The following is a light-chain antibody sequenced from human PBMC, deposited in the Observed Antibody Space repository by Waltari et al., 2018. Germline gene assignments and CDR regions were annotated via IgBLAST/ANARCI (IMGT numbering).Light chain of an antibody. CDR2: KAS. J-gene: IGKJ4*01. V-gene: IGKV1-5*03. CDR3: QQYNSYSLLT. Sequence: DIQMTQSPSTLSASVGDRVTITCRASQSISNGLAWYQQKPGKAPKLLIYKASTLESGVPSRCSGSGSGTEFTLTISSLQPDDFATYYCQQYNSYSLLTFGEGTKVEIK. CDR1: QSISNG.